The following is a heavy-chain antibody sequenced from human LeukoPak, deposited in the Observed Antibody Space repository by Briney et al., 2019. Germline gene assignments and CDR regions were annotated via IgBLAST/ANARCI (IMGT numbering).Heavy chain of an antibody. J-gene: IGHJ4*02. D-gene: IGHD4/OR15-4a*01. CDR1: GFTFSSHF. V-gene: IGHV3-30-3*01. CDR3: ARVDDYGSPFDF. Sequence: GGSLRLSCAASGFTFSSHFMHWIRQTPGKGLEWVALISYDGTKKYYADSVKGRFTISRDNSKNTLHLQMDSLRTEDTAVFYCARVDDYGSPFDFWGQGTLVTVSS. CDR2: ISYDGTKK.